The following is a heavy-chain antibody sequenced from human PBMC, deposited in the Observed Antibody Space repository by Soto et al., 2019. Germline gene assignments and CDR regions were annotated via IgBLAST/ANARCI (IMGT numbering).Heavy chain of an antibody. J-gene: IGHJ3*02. D-gene: IGHD2-15*01. CDR3: AKDISGGYCSGSSCLDAFDI. V-gene: IGHV3-23*01. CDR2: ISGSGGST. CDR1: GFTFSSYA. Sequence: EVQLLESGGGLVQPGGSLRLSCAASGFTFSSYAMSWVRQAPGKGLEWVSAISGSGGSTYYADSVKGRFTISRDNSKNTLYLQMNSLRAEDTAVYYCAKDISGGYCSGSSCLDAFDIWGQGTMVTVSS.